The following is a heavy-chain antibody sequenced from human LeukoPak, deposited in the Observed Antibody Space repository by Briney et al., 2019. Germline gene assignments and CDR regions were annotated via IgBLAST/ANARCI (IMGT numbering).Heavy chain of an antibody. CDR3: ARDRRGVWELLRALHI. CDR1: GYTFTNHG. Sequence: ASVKVSCKASGYTFTNHGISWVRQAPGQGLEWMGWISAYNGNTNYAQNFQGRVTMTTDTSTSTAYMELRSLRSDDTAVYYCARDRRGVWELLRALHIWGKGTMVTVSS. V-gene: IGHV1-18*01. J-gene: IGHJ3*02. D-gene: IGHD1-26*01. CDR2: ISAYNGNT.